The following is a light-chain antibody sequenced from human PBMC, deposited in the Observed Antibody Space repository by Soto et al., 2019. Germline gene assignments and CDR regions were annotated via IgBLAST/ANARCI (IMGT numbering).Light chain of an antibody. CDR3: ETWDSNTHV. Sequence: QSVLTQSSSASASLGSSVKLTCTLSSGHSSYIIAWHQQQPGKAPRYLMKLEGSGSYNKGSGVPDRFSGSSSGADRYLTIANLQFEDEADYYCETWDSNTHVFATGTKVTVL. CDR2: LEGSGSY. CDR1: SGHSSYI. J-gene: IGLJ1*01. V-gene: IGLV4-60*02.